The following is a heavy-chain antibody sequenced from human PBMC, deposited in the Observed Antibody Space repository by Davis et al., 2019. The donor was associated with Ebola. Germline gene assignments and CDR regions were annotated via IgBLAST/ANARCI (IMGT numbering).Heavy chain of an antibody. CDR3: ARDPTASIAARYYYYYGMDV. D-gene: IGHD6-6*01. CDR2: INGGNGDT. J-gene: IGHJ6*02. CDR1: GYIFTRYS. V-gene: IGHV1-3*01. Sequence: ASVKVSCKTSGYIFTRYSIHWVRQAPGEGLEWVGWINGGNGDTKCSQKFQGRVTFTRDASASTAYMELSSLRSEDTAVYYCARDPTASIAARYYYYYGMDVWGQGTTVTVSS.